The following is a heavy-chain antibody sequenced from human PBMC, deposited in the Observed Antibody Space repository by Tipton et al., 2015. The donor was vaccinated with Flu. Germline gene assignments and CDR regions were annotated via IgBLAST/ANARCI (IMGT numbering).Heavy chain of an antibody. Sequence: TLSLTCTVSGGSIRSYYWSWIRQPAGKGLEWIGRIYTSGSTKYNPSLKSRVTMSIDMSNNQFSLKLSSVIAADTAVYYCARDRSGSGSYYSAFDIWGQGTMVTVSS. CDR3: ARDRSGSGSYYSAFDI. CDR1: GGSIRSYY. J-gene: IGHJ3*02. D-gene: IGHD3-10*01. CDR2: IYTSGST. V-gene: IGHV4-4*07.